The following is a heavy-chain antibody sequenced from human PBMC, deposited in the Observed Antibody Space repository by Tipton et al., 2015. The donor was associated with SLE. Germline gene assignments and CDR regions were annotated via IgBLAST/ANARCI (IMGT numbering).Heavy chain of an antibody. CDR3: ARGYCSDGVCYGFGFFDY. CDR1: GGSISSSSYY. D-gene: IGHD2-8*01. J-gene: IGHJ4*02. CDR2: IYYSGST. Sequence: LRLSCTVSGGSISSSSYYWGWIRQPPGKGLEWIGSIYYSGSTYYNPSLKSRVTISVDTSKNQFSLKLSPVTAADTAVYFCARGYCSDGVCYGFGFFDYWGQGNLVTVSS. V-gene: IGHV4-39*07.